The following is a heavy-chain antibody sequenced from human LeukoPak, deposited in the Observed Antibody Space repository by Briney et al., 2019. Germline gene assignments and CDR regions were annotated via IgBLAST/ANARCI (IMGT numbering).Heavy chain of an antibody. V-gene: IGHV4-39*07. D-gene: IGHD2-15*01. Sequence: PSETLSLTCTVSGGSISSSNYYWGWIRQPPGKGLEWIGSISYSGGTYYNPSLKSRVTISVDTSKNQFSLKLSSVTAADTAVYYCARVNCSGGSCYESRGAFDIWGQGTMVIVSS. CDR2: ISYSGGT. CDR1: GGSISSSNYY. J-gene: IGHJ3*02. CDR3: ARVNCSGGSCYESRGAFDI.